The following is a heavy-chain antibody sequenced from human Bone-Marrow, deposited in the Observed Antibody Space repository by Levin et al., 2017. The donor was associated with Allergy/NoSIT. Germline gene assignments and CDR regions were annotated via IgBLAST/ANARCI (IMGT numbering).Heavy chain of an antibody. CDR2: MNPNSGNT. Sequence: PAASVKVSCKASGYSFTSYDINWVRQAPGQGLEWMGWMNPNSGNTGYAQKFQGRVTMTRSTSISTAYMELGSLRSEDTAVYYCAILMYSSRLYHFDYWGQGTLVTVSS. J-gene: IGHJ4*02. CDR1: GYSFTSYD. CDR3: AILMYSSRLYHFDY. V-gene: IGHV1-8*02. D-gene: IGHD6-13*01.